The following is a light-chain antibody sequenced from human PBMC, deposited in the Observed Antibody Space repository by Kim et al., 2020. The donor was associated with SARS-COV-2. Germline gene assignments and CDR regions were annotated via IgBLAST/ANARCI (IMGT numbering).Light chain of an antibody. Sequence: AIVGDRVTLTCRASQGIRNDLGWYQQKPGKAPKLLIYAASSLQSGVPSRFSGSGSGTDFTLTISSLQPEDFATYYCLQDYNYPLTFGGGTKVDIK. V-gene: IGKV1-6*01. CDR1: QGIRND. J-gene: IGKJ4*01. CDR2: AAS. CDR3: LQDYNYPLT.